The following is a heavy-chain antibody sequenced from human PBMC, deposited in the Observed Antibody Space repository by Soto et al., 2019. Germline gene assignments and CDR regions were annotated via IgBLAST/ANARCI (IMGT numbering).Heavy chain of an antibody. CDR3: AKTISSIAALRNGWFDP. V-gene: IGHV3-23*01. CDR1: GFTFSSYA. J-gene: IGHJ5*02. D-gene: IGHD6-6*01. Sequence: GGSLRRSCAASGFTFSSYAMSWVRQAPGKGLEWVSAISGSGGSTYYADSVKGRFTISRDNSKNTLYLQMNSLRAEDTAVYYCAKTISSIAALRNGWFDPWGQGTLVTVSS. CDR2: ISGSGGST.